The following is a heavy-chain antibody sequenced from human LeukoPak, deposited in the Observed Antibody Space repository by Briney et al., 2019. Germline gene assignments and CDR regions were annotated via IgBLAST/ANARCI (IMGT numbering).Heavy chain of an antibody. CDR2: INEDGSEI. V-gene: IGHV3-7*01. CDR3: ARSLGSSGYQDY. CDR1: GFTFSRSW. Sequence: GGSLRLSCAASGFTFSRSWMTWVRQAPGQGLEWVASINEDGSEIHYVDSVKGRFTISRDNAKNTVYLQMNSLRAEDTAVYYCARSLGSSGYQDYWGQGTLVTVSS. D-gene: IGHD3-22*01. J-gene: IGHJ4*02.